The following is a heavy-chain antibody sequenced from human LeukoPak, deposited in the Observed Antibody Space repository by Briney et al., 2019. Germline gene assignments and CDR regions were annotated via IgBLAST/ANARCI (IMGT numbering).Heavy chain of an antibody. CDR3: ARQGSGDYYRP. D-gene: IGHD2-21*01. Sequence: SSETLSLTCTVSGGSISTSTYYWGWIRQPPGKGLEWIGNFDYSGSTYYNPSLKSRVTISVDRSKNQFSLRLNSVTAADTAVYYCARQGSGDYYRPWGQGTLVTVSS. CDR1: GGSISTSTYY. J-gene: IGHJ5*02. V-gene: IGHV4-39*01. CDR2: FDYSGST.